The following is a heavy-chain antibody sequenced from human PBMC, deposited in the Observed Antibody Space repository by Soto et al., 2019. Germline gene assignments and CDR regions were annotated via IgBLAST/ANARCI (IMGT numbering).Heavy chain of an antibody. V-gene: IGHV4-59*01. J-gene: IGHJ5*02. CDR3: ARETYYYGSGSYGSFDP. CDR2: IYYSGST. D-gene: IGHD3-10*01. Sequence: PSETLSLTCTVSGGSISSYYWRWIRQPPGKGLEWIGYIYYSGSTNYNPSLKSRVTISVDTSKNQFSLKLSSVTAADTAVYYCARETYYYGSGSYGSFDPWGRGTLVTVSS. CDR1: GGSISSYY.